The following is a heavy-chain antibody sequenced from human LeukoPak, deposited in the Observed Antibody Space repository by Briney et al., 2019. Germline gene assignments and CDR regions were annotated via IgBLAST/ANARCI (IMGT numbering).Heavy chain of an antibody. CDR1: GGSFSGYY. Sequence: PSETLSLTCAVYGGSFSGYYWSWLRQPPGKGLVWIGEINHSGSTNYNPSLKSRVTISVDTSKNQFSLKLSSVTVADTAVYYCAGRDGYNSLDHWGQGTLVTVSA. V-gene: IGHV4-34*01. CDR2: INHSGST. J-gene: IGHJ4*02. D-gene: IGHD5-24*01. CDR3: AGRDGYNSLDH.